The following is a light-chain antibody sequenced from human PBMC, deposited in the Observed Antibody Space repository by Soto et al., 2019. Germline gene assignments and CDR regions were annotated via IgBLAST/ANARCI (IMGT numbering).Light chain of an antibody. CDR3: GSYTTSSNYV. V-gene: IGLV2-14*01. J-gene: IGLJ1*01. Sequence: QSVLTQPASVSGSPGQSITISCTGTSSDVGGYNYVSWYRQHPGKAPKLMIYEVSNRPSGVSNRFSGSKSGNTASLTISGLQSEDEAEYYCGSYTTSSNYVFGTGTKVTVL. CDR2: EVS. CDR1: SSDVGGYNY.